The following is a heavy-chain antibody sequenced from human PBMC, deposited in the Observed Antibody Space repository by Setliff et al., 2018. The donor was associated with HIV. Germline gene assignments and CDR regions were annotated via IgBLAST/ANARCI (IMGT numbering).Heavy chain of an antibody. CDR2: TYYRGST. CDR3: AKRTFGSGRLDP. J-gene: IGHJ5*02. V-gene: IGHV4-39*01. CDR1: GGSIRSSSYY. Sequence: PSETLSLTCNVSGGSIRSSSYYWGWIRQPPGKGLEWIGTTYYRGSTYYNPSLKSRVTISVDTSKNQFSLNLNSVTATDTAVYYCAKRTFGSGRLDPWGQGTLVTVSS. D-gene: IGHD3-16*01.